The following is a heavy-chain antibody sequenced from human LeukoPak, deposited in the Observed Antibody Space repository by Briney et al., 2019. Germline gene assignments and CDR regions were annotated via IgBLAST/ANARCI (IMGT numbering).Heavy chain of an antibody. CDR1: GFTFSSYS. CDR3: ARIGDFWSGYRDYFDY. CDR2: ISSSSSYI. Sequence: GGSLRLSCAASGFTFSSYSMNWVRQAPGKGLEWASSISSSSSYIYYADSVKGRFTISRDNAKNSLYLQMNSLRAEDTAVYYCARIGDFWSGYRDYFDYWGQGTLVTVSS. V-gene: IGHV3-21*01. J-gene: IGHJ4*02. D-gene: IGHD3-3*01.